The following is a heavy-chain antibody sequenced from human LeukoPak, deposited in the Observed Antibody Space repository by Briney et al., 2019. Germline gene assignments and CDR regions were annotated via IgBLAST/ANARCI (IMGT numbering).Heavy chain of an antibody. D-gene: IGHD5-12*01. CDR2: ISYDGSDK. CDR1: GFTLSSYG. Sequence: GGSLRLSCAASGFTLSSYGMHWVRQAPGKGLEWVAVISYDGSDKYFADSVKGRFTISRDNSKNTLYLQMNSLRAEDTAVFYCASARALYGYSGYDEPYFDYWGQGTLVTVSS. CDR3: ASARALYGYSGYDEPYFDY. V-gene: IGHV3-30*03. J-gene: IGHJ4*02.